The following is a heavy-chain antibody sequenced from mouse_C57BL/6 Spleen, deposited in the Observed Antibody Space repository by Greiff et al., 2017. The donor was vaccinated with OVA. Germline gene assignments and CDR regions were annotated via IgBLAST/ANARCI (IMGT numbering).Heavy chain of an antibody. Sequence: EVMLVESGGGLVQPGGSMKLSCVASGFTFSNYWMNWVRQSPEKGLEWVAQIRLKSDNYATHYAESVKGRFTISRDDSKSSVYLQMNNLRAEDTGIYYCTNLHYGSSYWYFDVWGTGTTVTVSS. CDR1: GFTFSNYW. D-gene: IGHD1-1*01. CDR3: TNLHYGSSYWYFDV. CDR2: IRLKSDNYAT. V-gene: IGHV6-3*01. J-gene: IGHJ1*03.